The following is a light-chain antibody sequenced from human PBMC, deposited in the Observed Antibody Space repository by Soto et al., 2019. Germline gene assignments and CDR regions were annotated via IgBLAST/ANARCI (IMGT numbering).Light chain of an antibody. J-gene: IGLJ2*01. Sequence: QSALTQPASVSGSPGQSITISCTGTSSDIGGYDYVSWFQQHPGKAPKLMLYEVTNRPSGVSNRVSGSKSGNTASLTISGLQAEDEAHYYCSSYRSSNTVVFGGGTKPTVL. V-gene: IGLV2-14*01. CDR2: EVT. CDR1: SSDIGGYDY. CDR3: SSYRSSNTVV.